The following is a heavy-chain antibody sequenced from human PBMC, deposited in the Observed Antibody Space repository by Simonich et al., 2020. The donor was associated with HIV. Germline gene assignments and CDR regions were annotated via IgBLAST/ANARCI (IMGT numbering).Heavy chain of an antibody. D-gene: IGHD6-13*01. CDR3: ARRYSSSWDPRGAFDI. CDR1: GGSFSGYY. V-gene: IGHV4-34*01. CDR2: INHSGSI. J-gene: IGHJ3*02. Sequence: QVQLQQWGAGLLKPSETLSLTCAVYGGSFSGYYWSWIRQPTGKGLEWIGEINHSGSIHYNPSLKSRITISVDSSKNQFSLKRSSVTAADTAVYYCARRYSSSWDPRGAFDIWGQGKMVTVSS.